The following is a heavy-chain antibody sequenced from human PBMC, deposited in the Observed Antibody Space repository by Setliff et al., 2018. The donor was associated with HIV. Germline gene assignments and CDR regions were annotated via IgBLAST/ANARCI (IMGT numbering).Heavy chain of an antibody. V-gene: IGHV4-59*08. Sequence: SETLSLTCTVSGGSISSYYWSWIRQPPGKGLEWIGYIYYSGTTNYNPSLKSRVTISVDMSKNQFSLKLSSVTAADTAVYYCARHLGCGGDCYSGYFQHWGQGTLVTVSS. J-gene: IGHJ1*01. CDR2: IYYSGTT. CDR3: ARHLGCGGDCYSGYFQH. D-gene: IGHD2-21*02. CDR1: GGSISSYY.